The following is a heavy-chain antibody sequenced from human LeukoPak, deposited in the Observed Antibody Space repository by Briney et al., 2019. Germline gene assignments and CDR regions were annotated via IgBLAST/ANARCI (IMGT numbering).Heavy chain of an antibody. CDR3: ARVPHLRVPYRGNSGSNWFDP. V-gene: IGHV1-2*02. CDR2: INPNSGGT. Sequence: GASVKVSCKASGYTFTGYYMHWVRQAPGQGLEWMGWINPNSGGTNYAQKFQGRVTMTRDTSISTAYMELSRLRSDDTAVYYCARVPHLRVPYRGNSGSNWFDPWGQGTLVTVSS. D-gene: IGHD4-23*01. CDR1: GYTFTGYY. J-gene: IGHJ5*02.